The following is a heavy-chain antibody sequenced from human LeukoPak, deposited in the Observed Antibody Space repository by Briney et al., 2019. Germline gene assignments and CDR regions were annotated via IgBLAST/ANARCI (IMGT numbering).Heavy chain of an antibody. J-gene: IGHJ6*02. D-gene: IGHD1-7*01. CDR2: IYPGDSDT. CDR3: AKLRQTELYGMDV. Sequence: GESLKISCKGSGYIFTSSWIAWVRQMPGKGLEWMGIIYPGDSDTRYSPSFQGQVTISADKSISTAYLQWSSLKASDTATYYCAKLRQTELYGMDVWGQGTTVTVSS. V-gene: IGHV5-51*01. CDR1: GYIFTSSW.